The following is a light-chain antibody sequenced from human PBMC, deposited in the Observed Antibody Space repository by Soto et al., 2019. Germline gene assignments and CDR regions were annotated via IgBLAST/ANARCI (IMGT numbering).Light chain of an antibody. CDR1: QSVTSN. CDR3: QQYNNWPPWT. V-gene: IGKV3-15*01. J-gene: IGKJ1*01. Sequence: EIVMTQSPATLSVPPGERATLSCRASQSVTSNFAWYQQKPGQAPRLLIYDASTRATGIPARFSGSGSGTEFTLTISSLQSEDFAVYYCQQYNNWPPWTFGRGTKV. CDR2: DAS.